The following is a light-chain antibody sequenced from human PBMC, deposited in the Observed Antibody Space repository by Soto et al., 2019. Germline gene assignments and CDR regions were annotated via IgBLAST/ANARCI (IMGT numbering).Light chain of an antibody. CDR3: QVWDRVSESYV. V-gene: IGLV3-21*02. Sequence: SYELTHPPSVSVAPGHTARITCGGFNIRNKSVHWYQQKPGPAPVLVVYDDSDRPSGIPERFSGSNSGNTATLTISRVEAGDEADYYCQVWDRVSESYVFGTGTKVTVL. CDR1: NIRNKS. J-gene: IGLJ1*01. CDR2: DDS.